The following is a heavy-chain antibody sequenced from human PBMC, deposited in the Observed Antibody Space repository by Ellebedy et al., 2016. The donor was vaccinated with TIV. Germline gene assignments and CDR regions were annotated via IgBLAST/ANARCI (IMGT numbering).Heavy chain of an antibody. CDR3: LVRGVIITTLTVY. CDR1: GGTFSSYA. D-gene: IGHD3-10*01. CDR2: IIPIFGTA. Sequence: SVKVSCXASGGTFSSYAISWVRQAPGQGLEWMGGIIPIFGTANYAQKFQGRVTITADESTSTAYMELSSLRSEDTAVYYCLVRGVIITTLTVYWGQGTLVTVSS. V-gene: IGHV1-69*13. J-gene: IGHJ4*02.